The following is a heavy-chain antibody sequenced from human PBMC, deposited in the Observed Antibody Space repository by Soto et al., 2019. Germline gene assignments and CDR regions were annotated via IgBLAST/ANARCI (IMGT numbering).Heavy chain of an antibody. D-gene: IGHD3-22*01. Sequence: SETLSLTCAVYGGSFSGYYWSWIRQSPGKGLEWIGEINHGGSSNFNPSLKSRLTISVDTSKNQFSLKLSSVTAADAAVYYCARGITTKVVQTHAPYKYYLDYWDQGTLLAVSS. V-gene: IGHV4-34*01. CDR3: ARGITTKVVQTHAPYKYYLDY. J-gene: IGHJ4*02. CDR2: INHGGSS. CDR1: GGSFSGYY.